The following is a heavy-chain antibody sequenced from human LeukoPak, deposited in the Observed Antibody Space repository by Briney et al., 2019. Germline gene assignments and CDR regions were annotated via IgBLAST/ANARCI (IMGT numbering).Heavy chain of an antibody. CDR3: ARVGSGYDLRFGFNP. CDR1: GYTLTELS. J-gene: IGHJ5*02. V-gene: IGHV1-24*01. CDR2: FDPEDGET. Sequence: ASVKVSCKVSGYTLTELSMHWVRQAPGKGLEWMGGFDPEDGETIYAQKFQGRVTITRDTSASTAYMELSSLRSEDTAVYYCARVGSGYDLRFGFNPWGQGTLVTVSS. D-gene: IGHD5-12*01.